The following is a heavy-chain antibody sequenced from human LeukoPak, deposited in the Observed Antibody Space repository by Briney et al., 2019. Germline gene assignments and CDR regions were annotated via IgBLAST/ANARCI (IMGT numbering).Heavy chain of an antibody. CDR3: ARVPTPTGDSGESAY. Sequence: GGSLRLSCAASGFTFSNAWMSWVRQAPGKGLEWVGRIKSKTDGGTTDYAAPVKGRFTISRDDSKNTLYLQMNSLRAEDTAVYYCARVPTPTGDSGESAYWGQGTLVTVSS. D-gene: IGHD7-27*01. CDR2: IKSKTDGGTT. J-gene: IGHJ4*02. CDR1: GFTFSNAW. V-gene: IGHV3-15*01.